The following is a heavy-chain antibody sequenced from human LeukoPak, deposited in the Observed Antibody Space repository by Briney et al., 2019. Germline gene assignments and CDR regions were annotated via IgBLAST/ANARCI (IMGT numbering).Heavy chain of an antibody. CDR1: GGSVSSSTYY. CDR2: IYYSGST. J-gene: IGHJ4*02. CDR3: AASRGYYYDSSGYQFDY. V-gene: IGHV4-39*01. D-gene: IGHD3-22*01. Sequence: ASETLSLTCTVSGGSVSSSTYYWGWIRQPPGKGLEWIGSIYYSGSTYYNPSLKSRITISVDTSKNQFSLKLSSVTAADTAVYYCAASRGYYYDSSGYQFDYWGQGTLVTVSS.